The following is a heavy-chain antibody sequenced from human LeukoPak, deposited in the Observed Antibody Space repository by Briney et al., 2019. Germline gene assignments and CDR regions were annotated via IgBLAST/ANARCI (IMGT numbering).Heavy chain of an antibody. CDR1: GFTFSSYA. CDR3: VGTNYDFWSGYYLPRFDY. CDR2: ISGSGGST. J-gene: IGHJ4*02. Sequence: GGSLRLSCAASGFTFSSYAMSWVRQAPGKGLEWVSAISGSGGSTYYADSVKGRFTMSRDNSKNTLYLQMNSLRAEDTAVYYCVGTNYDFWSGYYLPRFDYWGQGTLVTVSS. V-gene: IGHV3-23*01. D-gene: IGHD3-3*01.